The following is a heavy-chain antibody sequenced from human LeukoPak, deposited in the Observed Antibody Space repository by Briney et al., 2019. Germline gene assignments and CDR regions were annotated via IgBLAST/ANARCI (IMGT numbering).Heavy chain of an antibody. J-gene: IGHJ4*02. CDR1: GYTFTGYY. Sequence: ASVKVSCKASGYTFTGYYVHWVRQAPGQGLEWMGWINPSSGGTNYAQKFQGRVTMTGDTSISTAYMELSRLSSDDTAAYFCAGRPDTSVVAIFDYWGQGTLVTISS. D-gene: IGHD3-22*01. CDR2: INPSSGGT. CDR3: AGRPDTSVVAIFDY. V-gene: IGHV1-2*02.